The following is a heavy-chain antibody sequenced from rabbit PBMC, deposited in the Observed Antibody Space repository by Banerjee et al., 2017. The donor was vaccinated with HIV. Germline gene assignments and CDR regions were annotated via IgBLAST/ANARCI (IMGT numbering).Heavy chain of an antibody. CDR2: IYAGANDNT. CDR1: GFDFSSYG. CDR3: ARADDDYGHYPFNL. V-gene: IGHV1S45*01. D-gene: IGHD2-1*01. J-gene: IGHJ4*01. Sequence: QEQLVESGGGLVQPGGSLKLSCKASGFDFSSYGVSWVRQAPGKGLEWIACIYAGANDNTCYTSWAKGRFTISKTSSTTVTLQMTSLTAADTATYFCARADDDYGHYPFNLWGPGTLVTVS.